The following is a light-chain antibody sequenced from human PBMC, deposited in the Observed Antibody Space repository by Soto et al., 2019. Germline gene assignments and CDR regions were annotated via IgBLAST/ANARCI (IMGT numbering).Light chain of an antibody. V-gene: IGLV4-60*02. CDR3: ETWDSNTRV. Sequence: QPVLTQSSSASASPGSSVKVTCTLSSGHSSYSIAWHQQQPERAPRYLMKLESTGNYNKGSGVPDRFSGSSSGADRYLTISNLRFEDEADYYCETWDSNTRVFGGGTKLTVL. CDR2: LESTGNY. CDR1: SGHSSYS. J-gene: IGLJ3*02.